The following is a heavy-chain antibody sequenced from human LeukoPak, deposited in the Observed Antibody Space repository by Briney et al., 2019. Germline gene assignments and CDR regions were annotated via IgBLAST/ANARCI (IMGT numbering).Heavy chain of an antibody. CDR3: ARGSGDSSGYYHDY. CDR1: GFTFSSYG. Sequence: ALRLSCAASGFTFSSYGMHWVRQAPGKGLEWVAVIWYDGSNKYYADSVKGRFTISRDNSKNTLYLQMNSLRAEDTAVYYCARGSGDSSGYYHDYWGQGTLVTVSS. CDR2: IWYDGSNK. V-gene: IGHV3-33*08. D-gene: IGHD3-22*01. J-gene: IGHJ4*02.